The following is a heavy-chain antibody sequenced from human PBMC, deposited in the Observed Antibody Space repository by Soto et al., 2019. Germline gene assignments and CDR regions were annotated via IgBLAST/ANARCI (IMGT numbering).Heavy chain of an antibody. Sequence: QVQLQQWGAGLLKPSETLSLTCAVYGGSFSGYYWSWLRQPPGKGLEWIGEINHSGSTNYNPSLKSRVTISVDTSKNQFSLKLSSVTAADTAVYYCARGVYCSSTTCYWGMDVWGQGTTVTVSS. CDR2: INHSGST. CDR1: GGSFSGYY. V-gene: IGHV4-34*01. D-gene: IGHD2-2*01. J-gene: IGHJ6*02. CDR3: ARGVYCSSTTCYWGMDV.